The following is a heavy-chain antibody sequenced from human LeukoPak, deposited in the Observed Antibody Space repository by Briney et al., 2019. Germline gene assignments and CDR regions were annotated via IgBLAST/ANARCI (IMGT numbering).Heavy chain of an antibody. CDR3: ARYFRWLHNFDY. J-gene: IGHJ4*02. D-gene: IGHD5-24*01. CDR2: IYSDNT. V-gene: IGHV3-53*01. Sequence: PGGSLRLSCAASGFTFSSYSMNWVRQAPGKGLEWVSFIYSDNTHYSDSVKGRFTISRDNSKNTLYLQMNSLRAEDTAVYYCARYFRWLHNFDYWGQGTLVTVSS. CDR1: GFTFSSYS.